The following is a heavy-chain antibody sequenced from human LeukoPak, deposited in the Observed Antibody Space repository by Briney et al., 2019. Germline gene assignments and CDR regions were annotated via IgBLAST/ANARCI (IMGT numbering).Heavy chain of an antibody. D-gene: IGHD6-19*01. J-gene: IGHJ4*02. CDR2: IRSSSSYI. Sequence: GGSLRLSCAASGFTFSSYSMNWVRQAPGKGLEWVSFIRSSSSYIYYADSVKGRFTISRDNVKNSLYLQMNSLRAEDTAVYYSARPGIAVAGEFFDYWGQGTLVTVSS. CDR3: ARPGIAVAGEFFDY. CDR1: GFTFSSYS. V-gene: IGHV3-21*01.